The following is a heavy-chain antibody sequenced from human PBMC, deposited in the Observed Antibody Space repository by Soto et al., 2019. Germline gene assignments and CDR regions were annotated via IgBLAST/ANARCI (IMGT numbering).Heavy chain of an antibody. CDR2: ISWNSGSI. V-gene: IGHV3-9*01. D-gene: IGHD3-22*01. CDR3: AKDSQRYYDSSGYPDY. Sequence: SLRLSCAASGFTFDDYAMHWVRQAPGKGLEWVSGISWNSGSIGYADSVKGRFTISRDNAKNSLYLQMNSLRAEDTALYYCAKDSQRYYDSSGYPDYWGQGTLVTVSS. J-gene: IGHJ4*02. CDR1: GFTFDDYA.